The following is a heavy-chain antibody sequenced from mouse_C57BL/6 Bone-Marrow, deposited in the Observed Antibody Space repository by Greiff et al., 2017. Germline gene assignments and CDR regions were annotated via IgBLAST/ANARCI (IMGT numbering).Heavy chain of an antibody. V-gene: IGHV2-2*01. D-gene: IGHD2-3*01. CDR2: IWSGGST. CDR3: ASIYDGYGFAY. J-gene: IGHJ3*01. Sequence: VKLMESGPGLVQPSQSLSITCTVSGFSLTSYGVHWVRQSPGKGLEWLGVIWSGGSTDYNAAFISNLSISKDNSTSQVFFKMNSLQADDTAIYYCASIYDGYGFAYWGQGTLVTVSA. CDR1: GFSLTSYG.